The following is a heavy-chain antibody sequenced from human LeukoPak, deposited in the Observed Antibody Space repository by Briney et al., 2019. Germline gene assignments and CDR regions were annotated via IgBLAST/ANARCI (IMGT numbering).Heavy chain of an antibody. Sequence: SVKFSCKASGGTFSSYTISWVRQAPGQGLEWMGRIIPILGIANYAQKFQGRVTITADKSTSTAYMELSSLRSEDTAVYYCARDRYSNYALDYWGQGTLSPSPQ. CDR1: GGTFSSYT. J-gene: IGHJ4*02. D-gene: IGHD4-11*01. CDR2: IIPILGIA. V-gene: IGHV1-69*04. CDR3: ARDRYSNYALDY.